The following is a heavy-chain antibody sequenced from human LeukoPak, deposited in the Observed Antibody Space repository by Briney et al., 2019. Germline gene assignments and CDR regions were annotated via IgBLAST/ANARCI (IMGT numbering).Heavy chain of an antibody. D-gene: IGHD4-11*01. CDR2: INSDVSSA. CDR1: EFTLNDYW. CDR3: ARGSPTPNSRYFDL. J-gene: IGHJ2*01. Sequence: GGSLRLSCEAPEFTLNDYWIHSVRQGPRKRLVWVSRINSDVSSASYADSVKGRFTTSRDNAKNTLYLQMNSLRAEDTAVYYCARGSPTPNSRYFDLWGRGTLVTVSS. V-gene: IGHV3-74*01.